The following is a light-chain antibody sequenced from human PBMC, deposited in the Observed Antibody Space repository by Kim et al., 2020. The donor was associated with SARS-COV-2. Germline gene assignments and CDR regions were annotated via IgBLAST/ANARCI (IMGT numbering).Light chain of an antibody. CDR2: GAS. Sequence: EVVLTQSPATLSVTPGARATLSCRASYSITSDLAWYLQKSGQTPRLVIYGASTRATGIPARFTGSGSGTEFTLTISSLQSEDIGVYYCQHQRTFGQGTKVDIK. CDR1: YSITSD. CDR3: QHQRT. J-gene: IGKJ1*01. V-gene: IGKV3-15*01.